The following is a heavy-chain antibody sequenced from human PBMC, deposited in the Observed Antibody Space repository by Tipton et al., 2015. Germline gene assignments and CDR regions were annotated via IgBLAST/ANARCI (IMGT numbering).Heavy chain of an antibody. V-gene: IGHV4-38-2*01. Sequence: LRLSCAASGFTVNTKYIHWVRQPPGKGLEWIGSFFHSGNTFHNPSLRSRVIISVDTSKNQISLTVTSVTAADTAVYYCARSRYTVTPDSWGQGTLVTVSS. D-gene: IGHD4-17*01. CDR1: GFTVNTKY. CDR2: FFHSGNT. J-gene: IGHJ4*02. CDR3: ARSRYTVTPDS.